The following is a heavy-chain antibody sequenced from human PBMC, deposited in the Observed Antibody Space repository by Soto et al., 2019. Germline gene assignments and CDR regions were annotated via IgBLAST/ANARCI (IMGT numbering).Heavy chain of an antibody. CDR1: GFNFGNVW. V-gene: IGHV3-15*07. Sequence: VGLLRLPWAASGFNFGNVWMSWVRQAPGKGLEWVGRIKSKTDGGTTDYAAPVKGRFTISRDDSKNTLYLQMNSLKTEDTAVYYCNILYWFDPWGQGTLVTVSS. D-gene: IGHD2-15*01. CDR2: IKSKTDGGTT. J-gene: IGHJ5*02. CDR3: NILYWFDP.